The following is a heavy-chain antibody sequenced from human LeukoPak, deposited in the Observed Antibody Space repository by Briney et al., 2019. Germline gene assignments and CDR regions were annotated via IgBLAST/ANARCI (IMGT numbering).Heavy chain of an antibody. J-gene: IGHJ4*02. V-gene: IGHV3-48*03. CDR3: ARGISGNYYYPRIYFDF. Sequence: GGSLRLSCAASGFTFSSYEMNWVRQAPGKGLEWVSYISSYSGTIKYADSAKGRFTIFRDNAKNSLYLQMNSLRAEDTAVYYCARGISGNYYYPRIYFDFWGQGILVTVSS. D-gene: IGHD3-10*01. CDR1: GFTFSSYE. CDR2: ISSYSGTI.